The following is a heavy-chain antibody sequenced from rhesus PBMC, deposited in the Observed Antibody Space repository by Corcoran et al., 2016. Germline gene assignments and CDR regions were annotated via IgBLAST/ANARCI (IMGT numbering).Heavy chain of an antibody. D-gene: IGHD6-13*01. V-gene: IGHV4-173*01. CDR2: ISGRGRST. Sequence: QLQLQESGPGLVKPSETLSLTCPVSGGSISVHYWRWLRQPPRKGLGWIGRISGRGRSTDYNPSLKSRVTISTDTSKNQFSLKLSSVTAADTAVYYGATTSIAAGWVNFDYWGQGVLVTVSS. J-gene: IGHJ4*01. CDR1: GGSISVHY. CDR3: ATTSIAAGWVNFDY.